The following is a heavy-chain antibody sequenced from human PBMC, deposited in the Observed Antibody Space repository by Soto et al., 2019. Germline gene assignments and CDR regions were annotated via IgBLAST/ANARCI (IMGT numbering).Heavy chain of an antibody. J-gene: IGHJ3*02. D-gene: IGHD3-9*01. Sequence: QLQLQESGPGLVKPSETLSLTCSVSGGSISRSGYLWGWIRQPPGMALEWTGSIHYDGTTYYKSFLNSRVPISLDTSINQFSLRLSSVTAADTAIYYCARHRNILTGDDSFDIWGQGTMVTVSS. CDR2: IHYDGTT. CDR1: GGSISRSGYL. CDR3: ARHRNILTGDDSFDI. V-gene: IGHV4-39*01.